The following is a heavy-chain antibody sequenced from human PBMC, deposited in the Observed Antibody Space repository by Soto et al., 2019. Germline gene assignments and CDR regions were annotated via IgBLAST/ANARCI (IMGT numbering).Heavy chain of an antibody. V-gene: IGHV4-59*01. D-gene: IGHD5-12*01. Sequence: PSEILSLTCTVSGGSISSYYWNWIRQPPGKGLEWIGYIYYSGSTNYNPSLKSRVTISVDTSKNQFSLKLSSVTAADTAVYYCARVGDIVPTTWGNWFDPWGQGTLVTVSS. CDR3: ARVGDIVPTTWGNWFDP. CDR1: GGSISSYY. CDR2: IYYSGST. J-gene: IGHJ5*02.